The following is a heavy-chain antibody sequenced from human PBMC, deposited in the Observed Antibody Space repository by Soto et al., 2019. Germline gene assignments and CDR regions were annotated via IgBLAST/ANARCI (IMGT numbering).Heavy chain of an antibody. CDR3: ARVPDY. V-gene: IGHV4-59*12. Sequence: PSETLSLTCTVSGGSLSSYYWSWIRQPPGKGLEWIGYIYHSENIYYNPSLKSRVTISVDRSKNQFSLKLSSVTAADTAVYYCARVPDYWGQGTQVTVSS. CDR2: IYHSENI. CDR1: GGSLSSYY. J-gene: IGHJ4*02.